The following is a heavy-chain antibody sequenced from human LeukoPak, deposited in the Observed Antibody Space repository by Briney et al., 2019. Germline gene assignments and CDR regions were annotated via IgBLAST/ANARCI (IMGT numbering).Heavy chain of an antibody. CDR3: ARHLYGSGLHRIDY. CDR2: ILYSGST. Sequence: SETLSLTCTVSGGSISSSGYYWGWIRQPPGKGLEWIGSILYSGSTYYNPSLKSRVTISVDTSKNQFSLKLSSVTAADTAVYYCARHLYGSGLHRIDYWGQGTLVSVSS. D-gene: IGHD6-19*01. CDR1: GGSISSSGYY. V-gene: IGHV4-39*01. J-gene: IGHJ4*02.